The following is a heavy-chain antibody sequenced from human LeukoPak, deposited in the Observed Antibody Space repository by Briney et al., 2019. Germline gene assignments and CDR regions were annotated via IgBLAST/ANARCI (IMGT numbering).Heavy chain of an antibody. CDR3: ARVPGPNWFDP. J-gene: IGHJ5*02. CDR1: GYSIRRGYY. V-gene: IGHV4-38-2*02. Sequence: SETLSLTCTVSGYSIRRGYYWGWIRQPPGKGLEWIGSIYQSGSTYYNPSLKSRVTISVDTSKNQFSLKLSPVTAADTAVYFCARVPGPNWFDPWGQGTLVTVSS. CDR2: IYQSGST.